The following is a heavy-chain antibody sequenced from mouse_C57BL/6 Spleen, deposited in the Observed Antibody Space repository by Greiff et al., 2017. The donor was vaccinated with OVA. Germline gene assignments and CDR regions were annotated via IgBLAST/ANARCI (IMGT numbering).Heavy chain of an antibody. Sequence: VQLQQPGAELVRPGTSVKLSCKASGYTFTSYWMHWVKQRPGQGLEWIGVIDPSDSYTNYNQKFKGKATLTVDTSSSTAYMQLGSLTSEDSAVYYCASRATVVASYYFDYWGQGTTLTVSS. V-gene: IGHV1-59*01. J-gene: IGHJ2*01. D-gene: IGHD1-1*01. CDR3: ASRATVVASYYFDY. CDR1: GYTFTSYW. CDR2: IDPSDSYT.